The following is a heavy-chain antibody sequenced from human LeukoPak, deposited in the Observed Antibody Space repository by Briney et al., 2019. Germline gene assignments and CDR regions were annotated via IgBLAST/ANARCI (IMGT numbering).Heavy chain of an antibody. CDR1: GFTFSSYW. D-gene: IGHD1-26*01. J-gene: IGHJ4*02. CDR3: AGGYSVTH. CDR2: IKTDGNST. V-gene: IGHV3-74*01. Sequence: GGSLRLSCAASGFTFSSYWMHWVRQAPGKGLVWVSRIKTDGNSTTYADSVKGRFTISRDNAKNTLYLQMNSLRAEDTAVYYCAGGYSVTHWGQGILVTVSS.